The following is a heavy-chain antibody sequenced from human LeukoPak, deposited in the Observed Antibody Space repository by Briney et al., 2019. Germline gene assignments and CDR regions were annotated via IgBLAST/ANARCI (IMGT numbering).Heavy chain of an antibody. D-gene: IGHD3-10*01. Sequence: PSETLSLTCTVSGASISSGGYYWSWIRQHSGKGLEWIGHIYYSGYTFYNPSLKSRITISVDTSNNQFSLKLSSVTAADTAVYYCARDALGPLDYWGQGTPVTVSS. V-gene: IGHV4-31*03. CDR2: IYYSGYT. CDR1: GASISSGGYY. J-gene: IGHJ4*02. CDR3: ARDALGPLDY.